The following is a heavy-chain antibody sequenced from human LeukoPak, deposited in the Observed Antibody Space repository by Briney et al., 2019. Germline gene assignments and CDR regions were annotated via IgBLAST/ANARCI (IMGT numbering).Heavy chain of an antibody. J-gene: IGHJ5*02. CDR1: GGSFSGYY. CDR2: INHSGGT. V-gene: IGHV4-34*01. Sequence: SETLSLTCAVYGGSFSGYYWSWIRQPPGKGLEWIGEINHSGGTNYNPSLKSRVTISVDTSKNQFSLKLSSVTAADTAVYYCARDGAHDWFDPWGQGTLVTVSS. CDR3: ARDGAHDWFDP.